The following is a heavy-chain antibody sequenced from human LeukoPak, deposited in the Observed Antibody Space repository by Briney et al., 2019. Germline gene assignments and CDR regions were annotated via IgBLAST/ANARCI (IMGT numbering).Heavy chain of an antibody. V-gene: IGHV4-34*01. CDR2: INHSGST. CDR1: GGSFSGYY. CDR3: ARYRTYYYYYMDV. D-gene: IGHD1-7*01. Sequence: SETLSLTCAVYGGSFSGYYWSWIRQPPGKGLEWIGEINHSGSTNYNPSLKSRVTISVDTSKNQFSLKLSSVTAADTAVYYRARYRTYYYYYMDVWGKGTTVTVSS. J-gene: IGHJ6*03.